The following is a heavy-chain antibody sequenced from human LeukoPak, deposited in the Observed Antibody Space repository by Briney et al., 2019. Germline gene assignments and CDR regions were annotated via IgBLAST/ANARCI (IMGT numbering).Heavy chain of an antibody. CDR3: ARDSRDSSSSDY. V-gene: IGHV1-3*01. J-gene: IGHJ4*02. Sequence: ASVKVSCKASGYTFTTHALHWVRQAPGQRLEWMGWINAGNGNTKYSQKFQGRVTITSDTSATTAYMELSSLRSEDTAVYYCARDSRDSSSSDYWGQGTLVTVSS. CDR1: GYTFTTHA. CDR2: INAGNGNT. D-gene: IGHD6-6*01.